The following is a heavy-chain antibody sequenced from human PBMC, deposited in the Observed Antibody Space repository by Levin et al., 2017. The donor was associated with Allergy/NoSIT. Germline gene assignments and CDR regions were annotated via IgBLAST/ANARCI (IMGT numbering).Heavy chain of an antibody. Sequence: GGSLRLSCAASGFTFSSYSMNWVRQAPGKGLEWVSYISSSSSTIYYADSVKGRFTISRDNAKNSLYLQMNSLRAEDTAVYYCARGYSSGRGAFDSWGQGTMVTVSS. D-gene: IGHD6-19*01. CDR1: GFTFSSYS. CDR3: ARGYSSGRGAFDS. CDR2: ISSSSSTI. J-gene: IGHJ3*02. V-gene: IGHV3-48*01.